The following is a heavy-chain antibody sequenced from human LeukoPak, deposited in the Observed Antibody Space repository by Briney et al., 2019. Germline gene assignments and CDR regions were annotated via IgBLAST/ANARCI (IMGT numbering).Heavy chain of an antibody. D-gene: IGHD3-22*01. J-gene: IGHJ4*02. V-gene: IGHV3-30*18. Sequence: GGSLRLSCAASGFTFTNYGMHWVRQAPGKGLEWVALITYDGYYKYYSDSVKGRFTISSDTSKNTLYLQMNSLRAEDTAVYYCAKDSSADDSSGYSYYFDYWGQGTLVTVSS. CDR1: GFTFTNYG. CDR2: ITYDGYYK. CDR3: AKDSSADDSSGYSYYFDY.